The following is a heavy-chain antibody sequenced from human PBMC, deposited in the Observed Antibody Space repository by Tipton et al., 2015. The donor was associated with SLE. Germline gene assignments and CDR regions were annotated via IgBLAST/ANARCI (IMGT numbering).Heavy chain of an antibody. V-gene: IGHV3-30*04. D-gene: IGHD3-3*01. CDR3: ASHSPYNFWSGYFGY. Sequence: SLRLSCAASGFTFFTYAMHWVRQAPGKGLEWVAVISYDGSNKYYADSVKGRFTISRDNSKNTLYLQVNSLRAEDTAVYYCASHSPYNFWSGYFGYWGQGTLVTVSS. CDR2: ISYDGSNK. CDR1: GFTFFTYA. J-gene: IGHJ4*02.